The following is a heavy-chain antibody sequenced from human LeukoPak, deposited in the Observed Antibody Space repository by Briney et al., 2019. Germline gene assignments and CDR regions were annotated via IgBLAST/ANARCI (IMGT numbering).Heavy chain of an antibody. D-gene: IGHD6-13*01. CDR2: MNPNSGNT. J-gene: IGHJ5*02. V-gene: IGHV1-8*01. Sequence: ASVKVSCKASGYTFTSYDINWVRQATGQGLEWMGWMNPNSGNTGYAQKFQGRVTMTRNTSISTAYMELSSLRSEDTAVYYCAVSSSWKRTWFDPWGQGTLVTVSS. CDR3: AVSSSWKRTWFDP. CDR1: GYTFTSYD.